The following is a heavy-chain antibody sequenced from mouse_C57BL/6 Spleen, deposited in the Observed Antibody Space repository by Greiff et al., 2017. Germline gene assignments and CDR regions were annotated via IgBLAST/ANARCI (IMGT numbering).Heavy chain of an antibody. CDR2: INPSNGGT. CDR3: AREEAQATGYFDY. V-gene: IGHV1-53*01. Sequence: VQLQQSGPELVKPGASVKLSCKASGFTFTSYWMHWVKQRPGQGLEWIGNINPSNGGTNYNERFKSKATLTVDKSSSTAYMQLSSLTSEDSAVYYCAREEAQATGYFDYWGQGTTLTVSS. J-gene: IGHJ2*01. D-gene: IGHD3-2*02. CDR1: GFTFTSYW.